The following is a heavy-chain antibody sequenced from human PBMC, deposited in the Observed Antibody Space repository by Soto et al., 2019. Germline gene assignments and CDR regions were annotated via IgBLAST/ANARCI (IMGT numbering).Heavy chain of an antibody. V-gene: IGHV4-4*02. D-gene: IGHD1-26*01. CDR3: ARFSIVGVNEVYYYYALDV. CDR2: MHHRGSA. CDR1: GDSISSTSW. J-gene: IGHJ6*02. Sequence: QVQLQESGPGLVNPSGTLSLTCTVSGDSISSTSWWTWVRQSPGKGLEWIGEMHHRGSANHSPSLRSRVTISVDKSKNQFFLELTSVTAADTAVYYCARFSIVGVNEVYYYYALDVWGQGTAVTVSS.